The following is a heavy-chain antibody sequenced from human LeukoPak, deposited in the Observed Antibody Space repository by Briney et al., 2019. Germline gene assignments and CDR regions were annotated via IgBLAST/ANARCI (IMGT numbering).Heavy chain of an antibody. CDR1: GFRFSSYE. CDR2: ISSSGSTI. CDR3: ARDISPLDY. V-gene: IGHV3-48*03. Sequence: GGSLRLSCAASGFRFSSYEMNWVRQAPGKGLEWVSYISSSGSTIYYADSVKGRFTISRDNAKNSLYLQMNSLRVEDTAVYYCARDISPLDYWGQGTLDTVSS. J-gene: IGHJ4*02.